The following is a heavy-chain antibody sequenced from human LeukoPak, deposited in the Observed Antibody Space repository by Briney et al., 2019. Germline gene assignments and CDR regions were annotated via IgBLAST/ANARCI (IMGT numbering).Heavy chain of an antibody. D-gene: IGHD5-24*01. CDR2: IYYSGST. Sequence: SETLSLTCTVSGYSISSGYYWGWIRQPPGKGLEWIGYIYYSGSTNYNPSLKSRVTISVDTSKNQFSLKLSSVTAAETAVYYCAREGRYRYGYNEYHSYMDIWGKGTTVTVSS. CDR1: GYSISSGYY. V-gene: IGHV4-61*01. J-gene: IGHJ6*03. CDR3: AREGRYRYGYNEYHSYMDI.